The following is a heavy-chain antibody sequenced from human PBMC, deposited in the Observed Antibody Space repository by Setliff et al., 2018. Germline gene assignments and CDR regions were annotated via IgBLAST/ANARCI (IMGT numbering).Heavy chain of an antibody. V-gene: IGHV4-61*09. Sequence: SETLSLTCTVSGGSVSSDSHYWGWIRQPAVKGLEWIGHMYASGTAKYNPSLKTRVTISLDTSKNQFSLKLTSVTASDTAVYYCARMSGFLYMDVWGKGTPVTVSS. D-gene: IGHD3-3*01. CDR3: ARMSGFLYMDV. J-gene: IGHJ6*03. CDR2: MYASGTA. CDR1: GGSVSSDSHY.